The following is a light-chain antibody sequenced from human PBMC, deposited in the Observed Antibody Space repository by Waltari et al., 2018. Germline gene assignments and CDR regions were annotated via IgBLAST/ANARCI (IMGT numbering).Light chain of an antibody. CDR2: AAS. Sequence: DIQMTQSPSSLSASVGDRVTIPSRASQSISSYLNWYQQKPGNAPELLIYAASSLQSGVPSRFSGSGSGTDFTLTISSLQPEDFATYYCQQSYSTPLMYTFGQGTKLEIK. CDR1: QSISSY. V-gene: IGKV1-39*01. CDR3: QQSYSTPLMYT. J-gene: IGKJ2*01.